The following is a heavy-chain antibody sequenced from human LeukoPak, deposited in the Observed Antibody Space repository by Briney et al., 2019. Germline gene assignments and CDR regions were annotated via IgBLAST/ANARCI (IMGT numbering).Heavy chain of an antibody. CDR3: AKSGWALWFGGHIDS. J-gene: IGHJ4*02. Sequence: GGSLRLSCAASGFTFSSYAMSWVRQAPGKGLEWVSAISGSGGSTYYADSVKGRFTISRDNSKNTLYLQMNSLRAEDTAVYYCAKSGWALWFGGHIDSWGQGTLVTVSS. D-gene: IGHD3-10*01. CDR1: GFTFSSYA. CDR2: ISGSGGST. V-gene: IGHV3-23*01.